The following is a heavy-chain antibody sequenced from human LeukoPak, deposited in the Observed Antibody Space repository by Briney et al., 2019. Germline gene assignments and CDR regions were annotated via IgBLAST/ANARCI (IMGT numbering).Heavy chain of an antibody. CDR3: ARETYYDILTGYPTELERRRMIDY. V-gene: IGHV4-38-2*02. Sequence: SETLSLTCTVSVYSISSGYYWGWIRQPPGKGLEWIGTIYHSGSTYYNPSLKSRVTISVDTSKNQFSLKLSSVTAADTAVYYCARETYYDILTGYPTELERRRMIDYWGQGTLVTVSS. D-gene: IGHD3-9*01. CDR1: VYSISSGYY. CDR2: IYHSGST. J-gene: IGHJ4*02.